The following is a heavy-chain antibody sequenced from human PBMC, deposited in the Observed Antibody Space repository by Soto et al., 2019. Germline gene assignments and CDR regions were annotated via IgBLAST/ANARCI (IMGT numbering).Heavy chain of an antibody. V-gene: IGHV2-5*01. J-gene: IGHJ5*02. CDR3: AHMASRRYCSSTSCPRPFDP. Sequence: QITLKESGPTLVKPTQTLTLTCTFSGFSLSTSGVGVGWIRQPPGKALEWLALIYWNDDKRYSPSLKSRLTNTKDTSKNQVVLTMTNMDPVDTATYYCAHMASRRYCSSTSCPRPFDPWGQGTLVTVSS. D-gene: IGHD2-2*01. CDR1: GFSLSTSGVG. CDR2: IYWNDDK.